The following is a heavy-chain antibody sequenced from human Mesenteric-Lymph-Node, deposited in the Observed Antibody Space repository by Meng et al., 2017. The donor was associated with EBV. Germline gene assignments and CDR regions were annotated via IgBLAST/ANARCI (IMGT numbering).Heavy chain of an antibody. D-gene: IGHD3-10*02. Sequence: QITLKESGPTLVKPTQTLPLTCTFSGFSLTTTGVGVGWIRQPPGKALEWLALIYWDDDKRYNPSLKTRLTITKDTSKNQVVLTMTNMDPVDTATYYCAHKDDVRDGAPFDSWGQGTLVTVSS. CDR3: AHKDDVRDGAPFDS. CDR1: GFSLTTTGVG. V-gene: IGHV2-5*02. CDR2: IYWDDDK. J-gene: IGHJ4*02.